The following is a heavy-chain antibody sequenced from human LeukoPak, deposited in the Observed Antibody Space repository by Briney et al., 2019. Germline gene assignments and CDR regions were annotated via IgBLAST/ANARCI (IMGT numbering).Heavy chain of an antibody. J-gene: IGHJ6*03. V-gene: IGHV1-69*05. CDR2: IIPIFGTA. D-gene: IGHD2-15*01. CDR3: ARGSSVVAATPGYYYYMDV. CDR1: GGTFSSYA. Sequence: GASVKVSCKASGGTFSSYAISWVRQAPRQGLEWMGGIIPIFGTANYAQKFQGRVTITTDESTSTAYMELSSLRSEDTAVYYCARGSSVVAATPGYYYYMDVWGKGTTVTVSS.